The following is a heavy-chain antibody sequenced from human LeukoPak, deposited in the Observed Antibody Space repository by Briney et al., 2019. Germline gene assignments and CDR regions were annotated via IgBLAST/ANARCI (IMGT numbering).Heavy chain of an antibody. CDR3: ARFAGDSTGTIDY. CDR1: GGSISSGGYY. CDR2: IYYSGST. J-gene: IGHJ4*02. V-gene: IGHV4-31*03. D-gene: IGHD1-1*01. Sequence: SQALSLTCTVSGGSISSGGYYWSWIRQHPGKGLEWIGYIYYSGSTYYNPSLKSRVTISVDTSKNQFSLKLSSVTAADTAVYYCARFAGDSTGTIDYWGQGTLVTVSS.